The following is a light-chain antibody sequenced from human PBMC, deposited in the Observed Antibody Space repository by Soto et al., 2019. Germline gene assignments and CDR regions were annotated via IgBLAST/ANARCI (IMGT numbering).Light chain of an antibody. CDR1: QSISIN. CDR2: GSS. V-gene: IGKV3-15*01. CDR3: RQQGSKRPRT. Sequence: EIVMTPSPATLSLSPGEAATLSCRATQSISINLAWYQHHPGHAPSLLIDGSSTSATGIPARSSSRWAGTDFTLTINLQPYEFVVYYCRQQGSKRPRTFGQGTKVDIK. J-gene: IGKJ1*01.